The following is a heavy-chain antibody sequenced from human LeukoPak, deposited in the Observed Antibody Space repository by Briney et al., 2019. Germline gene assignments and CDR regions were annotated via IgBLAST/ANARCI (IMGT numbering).Heavy chain of an antibody. CDR3: ARAHYYESGSYWFDY. Sequence: GGSLRPSCAASGFTFSNYWMSWVRQAPGKGLEWVANIKQDGSEKYYVDSVKGRFTISRDNAKNSLYLQMNSLRVEDTAMYYCARAHYYESGSYWFDYWGQGTLVTVSS. V-gene: IGHV3-7*03. CDR1: GFTFSNYW. CDR2: IKQDGSEK. D-gene: IGHD3-10*01. J-gene: IGHJ4*02.